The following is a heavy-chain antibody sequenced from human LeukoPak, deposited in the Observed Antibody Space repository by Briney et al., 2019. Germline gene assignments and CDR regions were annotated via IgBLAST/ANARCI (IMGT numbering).Heavy chain of an antibody. V-gene: IGHV3-23*01. D-gene: IGHD6-19*01. CDR3: AKGYSSGWYYFDY. CDR1: GFTVSSNS. Sequence: GGSLRLSCTVSGFTVSSNSMSWVRQAPGKGLEWVSAISGSGGSTYYADSVKGRFTISRDNSKNTLYLQMNSLRAEDTAVYYCAKGYSSGWYYFDYWGQGTLVTVSS. CDR2: ISGSGGST. J-gene: IGHJ4*02.